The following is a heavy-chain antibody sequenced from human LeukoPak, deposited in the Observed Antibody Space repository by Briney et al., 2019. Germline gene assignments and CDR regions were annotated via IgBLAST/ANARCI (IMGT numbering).Heavy chain of an antibody. Sequence: GGSLRLSCAASGFTFSSYAMSWVRQAPGKGLEWISGVNWNGGSTGYADSVKGRFTVSRDNSQSTLYLEMNSLRPEDTAFYYCANAGYIGVAGDGATNPFHYWGQGTLVTVS. J-gene: IGHJ4*02. D-gene: IGHD6-19*01. V-gene: IGHV3-20*04. CDR3: ANAGYIGVAGDGATNPFHY. CDR2: VNWNGGST. CDR1: GFTFSSYA.